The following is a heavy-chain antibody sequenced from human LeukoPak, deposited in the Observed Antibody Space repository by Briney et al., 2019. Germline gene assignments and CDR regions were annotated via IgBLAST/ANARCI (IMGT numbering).Heavy chain of an antibody. Sequence: SETLSLTCTVSGDSINNYYWTWIRQPAGKGLEWIGRIYSSGSMNYNPSLKSRVAISVDKSKNQFSLILRSVTAAETAVYYCARGRSLYYDISGYDYWGQGIRVTVSS. CDR1: GDSINNYY. V-gene: IGHV4-4*07. CDR3: ARGRSLYYDISGYDY. D-gene: IGHD3-22*01. CDR2: IYSSGSM. J-gene: IGHJ4*02.